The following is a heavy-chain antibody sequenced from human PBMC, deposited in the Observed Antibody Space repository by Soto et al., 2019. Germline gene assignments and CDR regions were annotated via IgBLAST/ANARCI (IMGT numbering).Heavy chain of an antibody. CDR1: RGTFSNYT. J-gene: IGHJ4*02. V-gene: IGHV1-69*02. D-gene: IGHD3-22*01. Sequence: QVQLVQSGAEVKKPGSSVTVSCKASRGTFSNYTITWVRQAPGQGLEWMGRIIPLLDISNYAQKFRGRLTMTADKSTVTAYMELSGLTSEDTAIYFCARDVGHMSYYDSSGYHYWGQGPVVTVSS. CDR3: ARDVGHMSYYDSSGYHY. CDR2: IIPLLDIS.